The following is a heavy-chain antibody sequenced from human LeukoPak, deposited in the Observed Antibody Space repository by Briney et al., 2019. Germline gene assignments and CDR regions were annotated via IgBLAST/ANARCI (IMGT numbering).Heavy chain of an antibody. Sequence: SQTLSLTCTVSGGSISSGSYYWSWIRQPAGTGLEWIGRIYTSGSTNYNPSLKSRVTISVDTSKNQFSLKLSSVTAADTAVYYCAREKFCYYGSGSYYNLDYWGQGTLVTVSS. CDR1: GGSISSGSYY. CDR2: IYTSGST. CDR3: AREKFCYYGSGSYYNLDY. J-gene: IGHJ4*02. D-gene: IGHD3-10*01. V-gene: IGHV4-61*02.